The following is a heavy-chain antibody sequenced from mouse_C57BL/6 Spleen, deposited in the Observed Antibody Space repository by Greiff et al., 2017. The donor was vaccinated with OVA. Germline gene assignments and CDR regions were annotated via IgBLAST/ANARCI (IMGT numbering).Heavy chain of an antibody. CDR1: GYTFTSYW. D-gene: IGHD1-1*01. Sequence: VQLQQPGAELVKPGASVKLSCKASGYTFTSYWMHWVKQRPGQGLEWIGMIHPNSGSTNYNEKFTSKATLTVDKSSSTAYMQLSSLTSEDSAVYYCARGIITTVVDYYAMDYWGQGTSVTVSS. V-gene: IGHV1-64*01. J-gene: IGHJ4*01. CDR3: ARGIITTVVDYYAMDY. CDR2: IHPNSGST.